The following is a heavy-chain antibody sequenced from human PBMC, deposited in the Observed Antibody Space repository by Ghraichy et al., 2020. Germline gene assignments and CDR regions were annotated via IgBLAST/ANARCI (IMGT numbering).Heavy chain of an antibody. CDR3: ARHGNVGGWFLFDY. Sequence: SETLSLTCTVSGGSISSSSYYWGWIRQPPGKGLEWIGSIYYSGSTYYNPSLKSRVTISVDTSKNQFSLKLSSVTAADTAVYYCARHGNVGGWFLFDYWGQGTLVTVSS. V-gene: IGHV4-39*01. CDR1: GGSISSSSYY. CDR2: IYYSGST. D-gene: IGHD6-19*01. J-gene: IGHJ4*02.